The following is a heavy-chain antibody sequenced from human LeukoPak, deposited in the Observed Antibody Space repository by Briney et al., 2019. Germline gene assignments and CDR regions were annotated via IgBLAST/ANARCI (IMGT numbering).Heavy chain of an antibody. CDR3: AAEYYDILTGSNYYYGMDV. CDR2: ISGSGGST. D-gene: IGHD3-9*01. V-gene: IGHV3-23*01. CDR1: GFTFSSYA. J-gene: IGHJ6*02. Sequence: GGSLRLSCAASGFTFSSYAMSWVGQAPGKGLEWVSAISGSGGSTYYADSVKGRFTISRDNSKNTLYLQMNSLRAEDTAVYYCAAEYYDILTGSNYYYGMDVWGQGTTVAVSS.